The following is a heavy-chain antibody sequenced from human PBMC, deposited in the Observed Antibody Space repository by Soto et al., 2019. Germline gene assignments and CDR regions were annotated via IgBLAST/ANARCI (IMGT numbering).Heavy chain of an antibody. J-gene: IGHJ4*02. CDR3: AHLIWRGINHYFDY. Sequence: QITLKESGPTLVKPTQTLTLTCTFSGFSLSTSGMGVGWIRQPPGKALEWLAVIYWDDDKQYRPSLRSRLTITKDTSKSQVVLTMTNVDPEDTATSYCAHLIWRGINHYFDYWGQGSLVTVSS. V-gene: IGHV2-5*02. CDR2: IYWDDDK. CDR1: GFSLSTSGMG. D-gene: IGHD2-21*01.